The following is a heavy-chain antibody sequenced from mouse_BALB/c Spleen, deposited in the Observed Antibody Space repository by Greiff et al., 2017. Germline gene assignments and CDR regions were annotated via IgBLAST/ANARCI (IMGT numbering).Heavy chain of an antibody. CDR1: GFSLTSYG. J-gene: IGHJ2*01. D-gene: IGHD2-1*01. V-gene: IGHV2-2*02. CDR2: IWSGGST. CDR3: ARNNYGNYFDY. Sequence: VKVVESGPGLVQPSQSLSITCTVSGFSLTSYGVHWVRQSPGKGLEWLGVIWSGGSTDYNAAFISRLSISKDNSKSQVFFKMNSLQANDTAIYYCARNNYGNYFDYWGQGTTLTVSS.